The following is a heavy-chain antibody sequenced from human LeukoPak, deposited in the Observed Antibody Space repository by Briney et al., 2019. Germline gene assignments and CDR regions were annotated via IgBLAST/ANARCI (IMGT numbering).Heavy chain of an antibody. V-gene: IGHV3-23*01. D-gene: IGHD3-22*01. CDR3: ARPYYDSSGYKD. J-gene: IGHJ4*02. CDR1: GFTFSSYG. Sequence: PGGSLRLSCAASGFTFSSYGMSWVRQAPGKGLEWFSAISGSGGSTYYADSVKGRFTISRDNSKNTLYLQMNSLRAEDTAVYYCARPYYDSSGYKDWGQGTLVTVSS. CDR2: ISGSGGST.